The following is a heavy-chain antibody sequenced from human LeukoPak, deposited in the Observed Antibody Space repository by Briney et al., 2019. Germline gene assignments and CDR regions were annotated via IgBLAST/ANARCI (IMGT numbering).Heavy chain of an antibody. Sequence: GGSLRLSCAASGFTFSSHWMQWVRQVPGKGLVWVSRINSDGSDTNYADSVKGRFTISRDNAKNTVYLQMYSLRVEDTAVYYCARGSHHFDSWGQGTLVTVSS. CDR1: GFTFSSHW. V-gene: IGHV3-74*01. CDR2: INSDGSDT. J-gene: IGHJ5*01. CDR3: ARGSHHFDS.